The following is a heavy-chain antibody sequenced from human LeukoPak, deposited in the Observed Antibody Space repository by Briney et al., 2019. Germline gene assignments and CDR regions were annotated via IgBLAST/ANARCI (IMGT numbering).Heavy chain of an antibody. CDR2: INPNSGGT. Sequence: ASVKVSCKASGYTFTGYYMHWVRQAPGQGLEWMGWINPNSGGTNYAQKFQGRVTMTRDTSISTAYTELSSLRSEDTAVYYCARDNDSRDPPHFDYWGQGTLVTVSS. D-gene: IGHD3-16*01. CDR3: ARDNDSRDPPHFDY. J-gene: IGHJ4*02. CDR1: GYTFTGYY. V-gene: IGHV1-2*02.